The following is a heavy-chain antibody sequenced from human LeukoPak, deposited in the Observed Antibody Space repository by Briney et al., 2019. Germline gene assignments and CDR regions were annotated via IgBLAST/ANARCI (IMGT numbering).Heavy chain of an antibody. D-gene: IGHD6-13*01. Sequence: SETLFLACTVSGVSISSYYWSWIRQPLGTGLEWIGYIYYSGSTNYNPSLKSRVTISVDTSKNQFSLKLSSVTAADTAVYYCARGYSSSRFDYWGQGTLVTVSS. CDR1: GVSISSYY. CDR2: IYYSGST. J-gene: IGHJ4*02. V-gene: IGHV4-59*01. CDR3: ARGYSSSRFDY.